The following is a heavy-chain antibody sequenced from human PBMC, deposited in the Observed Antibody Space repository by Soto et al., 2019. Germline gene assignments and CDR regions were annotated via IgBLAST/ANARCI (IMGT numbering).Heavy chain of an antibody. CDR1: GFTVSSNY. Sequence: EVQLVESGGGLVQPGGSLRLPCAASGFTVSSNYMSWVRQAPGKGLEWVSVIYSGDSTYYADSVKGRFTISRDNSKNTLYLQMNSLRAEDTAVYYCARDRNTLYGMDVWGQGTTVTVSS. D-gene: IGHD2-2*02. CDR2: IYSGDST. CDR3: ARDRNTLYGMDV. J-gene: IGHJ6*02. V-gene: IGHV3-66*01.